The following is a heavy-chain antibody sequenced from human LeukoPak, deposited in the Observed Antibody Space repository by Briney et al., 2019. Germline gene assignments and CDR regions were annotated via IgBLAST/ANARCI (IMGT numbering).Heavy chain of an antibody. Sequence: PGRSLRLSCAASGFTFGDYAMSWFRQAPGEGLEWVGFIRSKIYGGAIEYAASVKGRFTISRDDSKSIAYLQMNSLRTEDTGLYYCARDQLGGDPGNYYYYYMDVWGKGTTVTVPS. CDR3: ARDQLGGDPGNYYYYYMDV. CDR1: GFTFGDYA. J-gene: IGHJ6*03. D-gene: IGHD4-17*01. V-gene: IGHV3-49*03. CDR2: IRSKIYGGAI.